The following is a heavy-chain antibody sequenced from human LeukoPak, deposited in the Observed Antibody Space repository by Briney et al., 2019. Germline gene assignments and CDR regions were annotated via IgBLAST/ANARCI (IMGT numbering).Heavy chain of an antibody. V-gene: IGHV3-53*01. CDR1: GFTVSRNY. CDR2: IYSGGST. D-gene: IGHD3-10*01. Sequence: GGSLRLSCAASGFTVSRNYMSWVRQAPGKGLEWVSVIYSGGSTYYADSVKGRFTISRDNSKNTLYLQMNSLRAEDTAVYYCARDWSMVRGLGTDYWGQGTLVTVSS. CDR3: ARDWSMVRGLGTDY. J-gene: IGHJ4*02.